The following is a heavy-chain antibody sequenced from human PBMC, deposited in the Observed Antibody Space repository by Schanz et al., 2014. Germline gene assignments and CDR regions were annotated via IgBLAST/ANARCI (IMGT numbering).Heavy chain of an antibody. CDR1: GYTFTSYA. CDR2: INTNTGNP. D-gene: IGHD6-19*01. CDR3: TTETIAMAGTFSI. J-gene: IGHJ4*02. Sequence: QVQLVQSGSEFKKPGASLKVSCKASGYTFTSYAMHWVRQAPGQGLEWVGWINTNTGNPTYAQGFTGRFVFSLDTSVSTAYLQISSLKAEDTAAYYCTTETIAMAGTFSIWGQGTLVTVSS. V-gene: IGHV7-4-1*02.